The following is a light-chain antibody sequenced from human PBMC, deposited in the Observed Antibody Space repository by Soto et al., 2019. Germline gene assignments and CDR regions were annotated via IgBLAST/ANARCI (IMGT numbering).Light chain of an antibody. Sequence: EIVLTQSPATLSLSPGESATLSCRASQSVSSYLAWYQQNPGQAPRLLIYDASNRTTGIPAKFSSSGSGTDFTLTISSLEPEDFAVYYCQQRSNWPPTFGGGTKVEIK. CDR1: QSVSSY. CDR3: QQRSNWPPT. J-gene: IGKJ4*01. CDR2: DAS. V-gene: IGKV3-11*01.